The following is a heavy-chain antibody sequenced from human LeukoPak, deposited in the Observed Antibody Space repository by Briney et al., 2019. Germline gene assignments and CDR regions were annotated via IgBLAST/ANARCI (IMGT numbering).Heavy chain of an antibody. D-gene: IGHD2-15*01. CDR2: IKQDGSEK. Sequence: PGGSLRLSCAASGFTFSSYWMSWVRQAPGKGLEWVANIKQDGSEKYYVDSVKGRFTISRDNAKNSLHLQMNSLRAEDTAVYYCARDQRYCSSSSCPWEPFDYWGQGTIFTVSS. J-gene: IGHJ4*02. V-gene: IGHV3-7*05. CDR3: ARDQRYCSSSSCPWEPFDY. CDR1: GFTFSSYW.